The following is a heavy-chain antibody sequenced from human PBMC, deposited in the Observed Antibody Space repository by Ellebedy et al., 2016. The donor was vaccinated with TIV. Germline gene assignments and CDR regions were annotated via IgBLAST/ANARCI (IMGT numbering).Heavy chain of an antibody. D-gene: IGHD4-11*01. V-gene: IGHV3-74*01. Sequence: HTGGSLRLSXVASGFTFGRYRMHWVRQAPGNRLVWVSRIKSDGSSTTYADSVKGRFTTSRDNARNTLYLQMNSLRGEDTAVYFCARDRGDYSINGPWGQGTLVTVSS. J-gene: IGHJ5*02. CDR2: IKSDGSST. CDR1: GFTFGRYR. CDR3: ARDRGDYSINGP.